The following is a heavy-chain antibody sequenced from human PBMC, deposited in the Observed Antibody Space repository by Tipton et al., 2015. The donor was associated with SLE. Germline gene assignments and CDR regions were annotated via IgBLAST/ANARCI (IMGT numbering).Heavy chain of an antibody. V-gene: IGHV3-48*01. Sequence: QLVQSGGGVVQPGRSLRLSCAASGFTFSSYGMHWVRQAPGKGLEWVSYISSSSSTIYYADSVKGRFTISRDNAKNSLYLQMNSLRAEDTAVYYCASGTMEDIVDYWGQGTLVTVSS. CDR2: ISSSSSTI. CDR3: ASGTMEDIVDY. CDR1: GFTFSSYG. J-gene: IGHJ4*02. D-gene: IGHD2-15*01.